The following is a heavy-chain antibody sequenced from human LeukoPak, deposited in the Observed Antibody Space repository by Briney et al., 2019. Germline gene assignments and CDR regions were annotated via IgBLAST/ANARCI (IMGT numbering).Heavy chain of an antibody. CDR2: ISGSGDST. CDR3: AKGDTGWAIVPAAIAY. D-gene: IGHD2-2*01. Sequence: GGSLRLSCAASGXTFSSYAMSWVRQAPGRGLEWVSAISGSGDSTYYTDSVKGRFTISRANSKNSLYLQMNSLRAEDTAVYYCAKGDTGWAIVPAAIAYWGQGTLVTVSS. V-gene: IGHV3-23*01. J-gene: IGHJ4*02. CDR1: GXTFSSYA.